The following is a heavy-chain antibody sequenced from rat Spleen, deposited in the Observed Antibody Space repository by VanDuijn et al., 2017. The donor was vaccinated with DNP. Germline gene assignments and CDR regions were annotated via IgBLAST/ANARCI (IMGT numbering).Heavy chain of an antibody. CDR1: GFTFSDYY. V-gene: IGHV5-7*01. J-gene: IGHJ4*01. D-gene: IGHD1-12*01. CDR3: ARHRTIMPYYYAMDA. CDR2: ISYNGGTP. Sequence: EVLLVESDGGLVQPGRSLKLSCAVSGFTFSDYYMPWVRKAPAKGLEWVATISYNGGTPYYRDSVKGRFTISRDNAQSTLYLQMDSLRSEDTATYYCARHRTIMPYYYAMDAWGQGASVTVSS.